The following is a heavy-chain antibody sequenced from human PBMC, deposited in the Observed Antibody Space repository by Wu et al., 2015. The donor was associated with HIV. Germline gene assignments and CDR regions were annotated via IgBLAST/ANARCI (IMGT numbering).Heavy chain of an antibody. CDR2: ITPMFGST. V-gene: IGHV1-69*12. J-gene: IGHJ3*02. CDR3: VRVHRTIGTSGAFDI. Sequence: QVQLVQSGAEVKKPGSSVKVSCKASGGTFNSYAFNWVRQAPGQGFEWMGGITPMFGSTNYPQKFQGRVTIGADDSRSTVYIELSSLRSEDTAVYFCVRVHRTIGTSGAFDIWGPRDKGHRLF. CDR1: GGTFNSYA. D-gene: IGHD1-1*01.